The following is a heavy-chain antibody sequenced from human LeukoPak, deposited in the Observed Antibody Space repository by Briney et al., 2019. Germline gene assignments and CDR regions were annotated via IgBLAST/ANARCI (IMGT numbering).Heavy chain of an antibody. Sequence: GGSLRLSCPASGFTFDDYAMHWVRQAPGKGLEWVSGISWNSGSIGYADSVKGRFNISRDNAKNSLYLQMNSLRADDTALYYCAKDNRNSGSYLFDYWGQGTLVTVSS. CDR2: ISWNSGSI. J-gene: IGHJ4*02. D-gene: IGHD1-26*01. V-gene: IGHV3-9*01. CDR1: GFTFDDYA. CDR3: AKDNRNSGSYLFDY.